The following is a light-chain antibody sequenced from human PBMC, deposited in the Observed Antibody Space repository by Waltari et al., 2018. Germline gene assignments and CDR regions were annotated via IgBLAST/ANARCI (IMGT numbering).Light chain of an antibody. J-gene: IGLJ2*01. Sequence: QSALTQPASVSGSPGQSITISCTGTSSDVGGYNYVSWYQQHPGKAPKLMIYDVSKRPSGVSNRFSGSKSGNTASLTISGLQAEDEADYYCCSYAGSSTYVVFGGGTKLTV. CDR2: DVS. CDR1: SSDVGGYNY. V-gene: IGLV2-23*02. CDR3: CSYAGSSTYVV.